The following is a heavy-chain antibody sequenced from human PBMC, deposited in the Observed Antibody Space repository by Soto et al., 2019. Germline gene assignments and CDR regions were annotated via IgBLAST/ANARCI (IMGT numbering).Heavy chain of an antibody. Sequence: GGSLRLSCAASGFIFSSYGMHWVRQAPGKGLEWLADISYDGGNKFYADSMKGRFLISRDNSKNTLYLQMNSLRVEDTAVYYCAKDGDCSPGKCYAAHLDYWGQGALVTVSS. CDR3: AKDGDCSPGKCYAAHLDY. D-gene: IGHD2-15*01. V-gene: IGHV3-30*18. CDR1: GFIFSSYG. J-gene: IGHJ4*02. CDR2: ISYDGGNK.